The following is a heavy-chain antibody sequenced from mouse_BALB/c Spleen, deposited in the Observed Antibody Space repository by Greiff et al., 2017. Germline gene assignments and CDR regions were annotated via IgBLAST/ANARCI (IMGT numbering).Heavy chain of an antibody. V-gene: IGHV2-6-5*01. CDR2: IWGGGST. J-gene: IGHJ1*01. D-gene: IGHD1-1*01. CDR1: GFSLTDYG. CDR3: AKHDHYYGSSYWYFDV. Sequence: VMLVESGPGLVAPSQSLSITCTVSGFSLTDYGVSWIRQPPGKGLEWLGVIWGGGSTYYNSALKSRLSISKDNSKSQVFLKMNSLQTDDTAMYYCAKHDHYYGSSYWYFDVWGAGTTVTVSS.